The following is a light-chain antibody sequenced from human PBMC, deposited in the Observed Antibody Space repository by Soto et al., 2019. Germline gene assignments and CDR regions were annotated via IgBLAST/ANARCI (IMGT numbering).Light chain of an antibody. Sequence: DIQLTQSPSFLSASVGDRVTITCRASQGISSYLAWYQQKPGKAPKLLIYSASTLQSGVPSRFSGSGSGTEFTLKSSSLQPADLTTYYCQMFNSYPLTFGGGTKVE. CDR1: QGISSY. V-gene: IGKV1-9*01. J-gene: IGKJ4*01. CDR2: SAS. CDR3: QMFNSYPLT.